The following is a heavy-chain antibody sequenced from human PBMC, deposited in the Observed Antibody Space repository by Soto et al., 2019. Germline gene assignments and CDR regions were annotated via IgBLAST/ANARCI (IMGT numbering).Heavy chain of an antibody. D-gene: IGHD6-13*01. V-gene: IGHV1-18*01. CDR1: GYTFTSYG. CDR2: ISAYNGNT. Sequence: ASVKVSCKASGYTFTSYGISWVRQAPGQGLEWMGWISAYNGNTNYAQKLQGRVTMTTDTSTSTAYMELRSLRSDDTAVYYCAREEATAGNDCFDYWGQGTLVTVSS. CDR3: AREEATAGNDCFDY. J-gene: IGHJ4*02.